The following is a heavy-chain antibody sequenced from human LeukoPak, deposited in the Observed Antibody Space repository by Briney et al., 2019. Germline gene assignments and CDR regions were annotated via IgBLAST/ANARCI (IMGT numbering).Heavy chain of an antibody. V-gene: IGHV3-30-3*01. J-gene: IGHJ3*02. Sequence: GGSLRLSCAASGFTFSSYAMHWVRQAPGKGLEWVAVISCDGSNKYYADSVKGRFTISRDNSKNTLYLQMNSLRAEDTAVYYCARDGRGYSAWDDAFDIWGQGTMVTVSS. D-gene: IGHD5-18*01. CDR3: ARDGRGYSAWDDAFDI. CDR1: GFTFSSYA. CDR2: ISCDGSNK.